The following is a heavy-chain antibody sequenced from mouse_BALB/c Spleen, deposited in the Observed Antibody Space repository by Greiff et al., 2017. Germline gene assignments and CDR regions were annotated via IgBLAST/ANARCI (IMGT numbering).Heavy chain of an antibody. J-gene: IGHJ1*01. Sequence: VQLKESGPSLVKPSQTLSLTCSVTGDSITSGYWNWIRKFPGNKLEYMGYISYSGSTYYNPSLKSRISITRDTSKNQYYLQLNSVTTEDTATYYCARTYGYDYWYFDVWGAGTTVTVSS. D-gene: IGHD2-2*01. CDR2: ISYSGST. CDR1: GDSITSGY. CDR3: ARTYGYDYWYFDV. V-gene: IGHV3-8*02.